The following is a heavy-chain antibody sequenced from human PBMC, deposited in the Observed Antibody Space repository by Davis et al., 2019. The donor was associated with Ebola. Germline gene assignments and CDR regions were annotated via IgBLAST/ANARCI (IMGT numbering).Heavy chain of an antibody. CDR1: GFTFSSYA. Sequence: GESLKISCAASGFTFSSYAMSWVRQAPGKGLEWVSAISRSGGSTYYADSVKGRFTISRDNSKNSLYLQMNSLRTEDTALYYCAKESYSNYFFYYYGMDVWGQGTTVTVSS. CDR3: AKESYSNYFFYYYGMDV. J-gene: IGHJ6*02. V-gene: IGHV3-23*01. D-gene: IGHD4-11*01. CDR2: ISRSGGST.